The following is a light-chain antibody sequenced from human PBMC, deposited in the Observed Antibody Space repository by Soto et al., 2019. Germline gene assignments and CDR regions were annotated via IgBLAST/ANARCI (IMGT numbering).Light chain of an antibody. Sequence: QSVLTQPASVSGSPGQSITMSCTGTSSDVGGYKYVSWYQQHPGKAPKLMIYEVSNRPSGVSNRFSGSKSGNTASLTISGLQAEDEADYYCSSYTSSSTPWVFGGGTKLTVL. CDR1: SSDVGGYKY. CDR2: EVS. J-gene: IGLJ3*02. V-gene: IGLV2-14*01. CDR3: SSYTSSSTPWV.